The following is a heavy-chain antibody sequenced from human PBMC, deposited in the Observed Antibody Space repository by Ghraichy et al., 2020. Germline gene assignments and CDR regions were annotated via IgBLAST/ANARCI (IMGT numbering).Heavy chain of an antibody. CDR3: ARDPSLWGQGSGWYDAFDI. Sequence: ASVKVSCKASGYTFTGYYMHWVRQAPGQGLEWMGWINPNSGGTNYAQKFQGRVTMTRDTSISTAYMELSRLRSDDTAVYYCARDPSLWGQGSGWYDAFDIWGKETMVTVSS. V-gene: IGHV1-2*02. CDR2: INPNSGGT. D-gene: IGHD6-19*01. CDR1: GYTFTGYY. J-gene: IGHJ3*02.